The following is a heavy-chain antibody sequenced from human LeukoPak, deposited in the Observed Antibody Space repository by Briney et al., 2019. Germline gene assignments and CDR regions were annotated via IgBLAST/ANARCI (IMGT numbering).Heavy chain of an antibody. J-gene: IGHJ4*02. D-gene: IGHD6-19*01. CDR2: ISAYNGNT. V-gene: IGHV1-18*01. CDR3: ARDGSSSGWYEGADY. Sequence: ASVKVSCKASGYTFTSYGISWVRQAPGQGLEWMGWISAYNGNTNYAQKLQGRVTMTTDTSTSTAYMELRSLRSDDTAVYYCARDGSSSGWYEGADYWGPGTLVTVSS. CDR1: GYTFTSYG.